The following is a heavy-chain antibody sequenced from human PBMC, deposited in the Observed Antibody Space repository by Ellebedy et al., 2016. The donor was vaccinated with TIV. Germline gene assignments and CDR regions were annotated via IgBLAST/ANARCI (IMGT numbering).Heavy chain of an antibody. V-gene: IGHV3-48*01. J-gene: IGHJ4*02. CDR3: ATTPKGGSSDY. D-gene: IGHD1-26*01. Sequence: GESLKISCAASEFTFSTYSMNWVRRAPGKGLEWVAYIGSRINKIYYADSVKGRFTISRDNAKNSLYLQMNSLRAEDTAVYYCATTPKGGSSDYWGQGTLVTVSS. CDR1: EFTFSTYS. CDR2: IGSRINKI.